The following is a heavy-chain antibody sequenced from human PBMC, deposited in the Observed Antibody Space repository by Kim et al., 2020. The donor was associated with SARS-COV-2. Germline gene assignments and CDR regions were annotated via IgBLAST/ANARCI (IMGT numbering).Heavy chain of an antibody. Sequence: SETLSLTCTVSGGSISSSSYYWGWIRQPPGKGLEWIGSIYYSGSTYYNPSLKSRVTISVDTSKNQFSLKLSSVTAADTAVYYCARHGAGYCSGGSCYPFDYWGQGTLVTVSS. CDR1: GGSISSSSYY. V-gene: IGHV4-39*01. D-gene: IGHD2-15*01. J-gene: IGHJ4*02. CDR3: ARHGAGYCSGGSCYPFDY. CDR2: IYYSGST.